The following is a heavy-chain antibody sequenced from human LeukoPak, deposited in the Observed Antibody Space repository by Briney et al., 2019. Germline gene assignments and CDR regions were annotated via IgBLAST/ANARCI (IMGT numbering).Heavy chain of an antibody. V-gene: IGHV4-38-2*01. CDR2: IYHSGST. Sequence: SETLSLTCAVSGYSISSGYYWGWIRQPPGKGLEWIGSIYHSGSTYYNPSLKSRVTISVDTSKNQFSLKLSSVTAADTAVYYCARGDSSMPGIFDYWGQGTLVTVSS. D-gene: IGHD3-22*01. CDR1: GYSISSGYY. CDR3: ARGDSSMPGIFDY. J-gene: IGHJ4*02.